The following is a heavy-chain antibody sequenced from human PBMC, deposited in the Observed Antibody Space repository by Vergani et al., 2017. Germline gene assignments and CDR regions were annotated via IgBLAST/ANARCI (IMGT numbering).Heavy chain of an antibody. V-gene: IGHV1-69*11. D-gene: IGHD3-22*01. Sequence: QGQLAQSGAEVKKPGSSVKVSCKASGGTFSSNSISWVRRAPGQGLEWMGRIIPILGTTSYAQKFQGRVTILADESTSTAYMELSSLRSEDTAVYYCARSSGYYSYYFDFWGQGTLVTVSS. J-gene: IGHJ4*02. CDR1: GGTFSSNS. CDR3: ARSSGYYSYYFDF. CDR2: IIPILGTT.